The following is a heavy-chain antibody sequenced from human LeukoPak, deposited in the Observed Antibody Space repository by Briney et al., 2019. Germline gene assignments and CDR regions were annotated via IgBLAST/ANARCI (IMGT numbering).Heavy chain of an antibody. Sequence: PGGSLRLSCAASGFPFSTSWMDWVRQAPGKGLEWVANIKPDGSEKYYVDSVKGRFTISRDNAKNSMYLQMNSLRAEDTAVYYCSRPLNSWGQGTLVIVSS. V-gene: IGHV3-7*01. CDR1: GFPFSTSW. CDR3: SRPLNS. J-gene: IGHJ4*02. CDR2: IKPDGSEK.